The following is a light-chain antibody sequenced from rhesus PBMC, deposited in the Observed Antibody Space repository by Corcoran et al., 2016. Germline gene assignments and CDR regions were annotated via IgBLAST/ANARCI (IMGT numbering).Light chain of an antibody. J-gene: IGKJ3*01. CDR1: ENVNNY. CDR3: QRNYGPPFS. CDR2: KAS. Sequence: DIQMTQSPSSLSASVGDRVTITCRTSENVNNYSNWYQQKPGRAPKLLLYKASTLQSGVPSRFSGSGSGTAYTFTISSLQSEVVATCSCQRNYGPPFSFGPWAKLDIK. V-gene: IGKV1-74*01.